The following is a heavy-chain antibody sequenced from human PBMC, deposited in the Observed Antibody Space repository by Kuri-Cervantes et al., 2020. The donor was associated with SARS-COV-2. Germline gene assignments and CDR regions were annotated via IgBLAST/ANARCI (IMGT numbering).Heavy chain of an antibody. J-gene: IGHJ5*02. CDR1: GFTFSDYY. D-gene: IGHD4-11*01. Sequence: GESLKTSCEASGFTFSDYYMSWIRQATGKGLEWIAYISSSGSYSQSADSVEGRFTVSRDNAKNSLYLQMNSLRVEDTALYYCARDLARMTTSSWWGLDTWGQGTLVTVSS. CDR2: ISSSGSYS. CDR3: ARDLARMTTSSWWGLDT. V-gene: IGHV3-11*06.